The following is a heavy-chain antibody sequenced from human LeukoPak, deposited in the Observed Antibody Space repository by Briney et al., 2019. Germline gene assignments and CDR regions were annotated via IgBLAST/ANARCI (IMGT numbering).Heavy chain of an antibody. Sequence: SETLSLTCTVSGGSISSYYWSWIRQPPGKGLEWIGYIYYSGSTNYNPSLKSRVTISVDTSKNQFSLKLSSVTAADTAVYYCARWIQLWSHPYYYGMDVWGQGTTVTASS. CDR2: IYYSGST. D-gene: IGHD5-18*01. CDR3: ARWIQLWSHPYYYGMDV. CDR1: GGSISSYY. V-gene: IGHV4-59*08. J-gene: IGHJ6*02.